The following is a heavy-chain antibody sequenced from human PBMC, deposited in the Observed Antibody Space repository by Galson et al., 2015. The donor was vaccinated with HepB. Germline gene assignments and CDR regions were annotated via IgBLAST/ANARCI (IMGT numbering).Heavy chain of an antibody. J-gene: IGHJ4*02. CDR1: GYTFTGYY. CDR3: ARLGEGTADFDY. V-gene: IGHV1-2*04. Sequence: SVKVSCKASGYTFTGYYMHWVRQAPGQGLEWMGWIKPNSGGTNYAQKFQGWVTMTRDTSISTAYMELSRLRSGDTAVYYCARLGEGTADFDYWGQGTLVTVSS. D-gene: IGHD4-17*01. CDR2: IKPNSGGT.